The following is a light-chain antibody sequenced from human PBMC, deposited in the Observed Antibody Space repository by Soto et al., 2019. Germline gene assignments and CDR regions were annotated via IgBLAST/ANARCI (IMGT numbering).Light chain of an antibody. CDR2: DAS. CDR3: QQFAISTT. V-gene: IGKV1-5*01. CDR1: QSISSW. Sequence: DIQMTQSPSILSASVGDRVTITCRASQSISSWLAWYHQKPGKAPSLLIFDASTLHSGVPSRFSGSGSGTDFTLTISSLQPDDFATYYCQQFAISTTFGQGTKVDI. J-gene: IGKJ1*01.